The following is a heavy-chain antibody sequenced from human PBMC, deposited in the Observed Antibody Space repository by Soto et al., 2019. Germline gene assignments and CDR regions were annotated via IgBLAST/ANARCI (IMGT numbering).Heavy chain of an antibody. CDR1: GGTFSSYA. CDR3: ARGTREDYYDSPPVSFDI. V-gene: IGHV1-69*13. Sequence: SVEVSCKXSGGTFSSYAISWVRQAPGQGLEWMGGIIPIFGTANYAQKFQGRVTITADESTSTAYMELSSLRSEDTAVYYCARGTREDYYDSPPVSFDIWGQGTMVTVSS. D-gene: IGHD3-22*01. J-gene: IGHJ3*02. CDR2: IIPIFGTA.